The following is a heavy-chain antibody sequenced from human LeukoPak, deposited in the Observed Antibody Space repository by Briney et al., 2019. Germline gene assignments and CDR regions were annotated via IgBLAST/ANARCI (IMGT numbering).Heavy chain of an antibody. V-gene: IGHV1-2*02. J-gene: IGHJ4*02. D-gene: IGHD3-10*01. CDR2: INPNSGGT. CDR1: GYTFTGYY. Sequence: ASVKVSCKASGYTFTGYYMHWVRQAPGQGLEWMGWINPNSGGTNYAQKFQGRVTMTRDTSISTAYMELSRLRSDDTAVYYCARARSLSKRITMVRGEIDYWGQGALVTVSS. CDR3: ARARSLSKRITMVRGEIDY.